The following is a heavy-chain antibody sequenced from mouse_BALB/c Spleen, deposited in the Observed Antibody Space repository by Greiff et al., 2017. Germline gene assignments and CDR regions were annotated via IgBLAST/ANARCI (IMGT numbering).Heavy chain of an antibody. D-gene: IGHD2-1*01. CDR1: GFTFSDYY. CDR2: ISDGGSYT. Sequence: EVKLMESGGGLVKPGGSLKLSCAASGFTFSDYYMYWVRQTPEKRLEWVATISDGGSYTYYPDSVKGRFTISRDNAKNNLYLQMSSLKSEDTAMYYCARGGYYGNYGWYFDVWGAGTTVTVSS. J-gene: IGHJ1*01. CDR3: ARGGYYGNYGWYFDV. V-gene: IGHV5-4*02.